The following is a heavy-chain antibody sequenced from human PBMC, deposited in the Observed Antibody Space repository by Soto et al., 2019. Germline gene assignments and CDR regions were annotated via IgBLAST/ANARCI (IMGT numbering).Heavy chain of an antibody. CDR2: ISAHNGNT. Sequence: QVHLVQSGAEVKKPGASVKVSCKASGYTFTSYGITWVRQAPGQGLEGMGWISAHNGNTDHAQKLQGRVIVTRSTSTSTAYMELRSLIYADTSVYYGARGRDGDYWGQGALVTVSS. J-gene: IGHJ4*02. CDR1: GYTFTSYG. CDR3: ARGRDGDY. V-gene: IGHV1-18*01. D-gene: IGHD6-6*01.